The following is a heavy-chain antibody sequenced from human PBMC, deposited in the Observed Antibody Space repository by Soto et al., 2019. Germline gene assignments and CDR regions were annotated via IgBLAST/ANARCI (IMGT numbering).Heavy chain of an antibody. CDR2: INPSGGST. V-gene: IGHV1-46*01. CDR1: GYTFTSYY. CDR3: AREKQQLDPGYYGMDV. D-gene: IGHD6-13*01. Sequence: ASVKVSCKASGYTFTSYYMHWVRQAPGQGLEWMGIINPSGGSTSYAQKFQGRVTMTRDTSTSTVYMELSSLRSEDTAVYYCAREKQQLDPGYYGMDVWGQGTTVTVSS. J-gene: IGHJ6*02.